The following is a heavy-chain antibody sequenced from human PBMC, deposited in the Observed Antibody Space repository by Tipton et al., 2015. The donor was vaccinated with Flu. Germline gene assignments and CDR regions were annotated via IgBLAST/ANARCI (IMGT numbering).Heavy chain of an antibody. CDR1: GYTFTSYG. J-gene: IGHJ4*02. Sequence: QLVQSGAEVKKPGASVKVSCKASGYTFTSYGISWVRQAPGQGLEWMGWISAYNGNTNYAQKLQGRVTMTTDTSTSTAYMELRSLRSDDTAVYYCARDLRVWVAATESYYFDYWGQGTLVTVSS. CDR2: ISAYNGNT. CDR3: ARDLRVWVAATESYYFDY. V-gene: IGHV1-18*04. D-gene: IGHD6-13*01.